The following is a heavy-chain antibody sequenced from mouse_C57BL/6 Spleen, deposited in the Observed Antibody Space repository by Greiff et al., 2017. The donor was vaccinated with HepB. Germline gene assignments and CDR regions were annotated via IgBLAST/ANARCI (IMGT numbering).Heavy chain of an antibody. CDR2: ISSGGDYI. V-gene: IGHV5-9-1*02. CDR3: TSFYYWFAY. D-gene: IGHD2-1*01. J-gene: IGHJ3*01. CDR1: GFTFSSYA. Sequence: DVMLVESGEGLVKPGGSLKLSCAASGFTFSSYAMSWVRQTPEKRLEWVAYISSGGDYIYYADTVKGRFTISRDNARNTLYLQMSSLKSEDTAMYYCTSFYYWFAYWGQGTLVTVSA.